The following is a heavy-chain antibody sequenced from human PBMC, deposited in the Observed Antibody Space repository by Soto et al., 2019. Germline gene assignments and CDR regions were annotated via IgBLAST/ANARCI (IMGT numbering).Heavy chain of an antibody. CDR3: ARHLEVAGNDAFDI. Sequence: SETLSLTCTVSGGSISPYYWSWIRQPPGKGLEWIAYIYYCGSTNYNPSLKSRVTISVDTSKNHFSLKLSSVTAADTAMYYCARHLEVAGNDAFDIWGQGTMVTVSS. J-gene: IGHJ3*02. CDR2: IYYCGST. V-gene: IGHV4-59*08. CDR1: GGSISPYY. D-gene: IGHD6-19*01.